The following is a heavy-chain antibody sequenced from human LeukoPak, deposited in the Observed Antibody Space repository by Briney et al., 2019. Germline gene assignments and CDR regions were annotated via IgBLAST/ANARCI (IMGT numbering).Heavy chain of an antibody. J-gene: IGHJ4*02. Sequence: SETLSLTCSVSGGSIRSSDDYWGFVRQTPGKGLEWIGHISYTGNTYYNPSLKSRVTISVDSSKNQFSLNLSSVIAADTAIYYCARNPHHDDDADEGFDYWGQGTLVTVSS. CDR1: GGSIRSSDDY. CDR2: ISYTGNT. D-gene: IGHD3-16*01. V-gene: IGHV4-39*07. CDR3: ARNPHHDDDADEGFDY.